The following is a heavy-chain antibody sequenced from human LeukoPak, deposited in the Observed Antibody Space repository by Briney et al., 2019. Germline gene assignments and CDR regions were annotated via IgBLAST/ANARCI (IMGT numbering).Heavy chain of an antibody. V-gene: IGHV1-69*13. D-gene: IGHD2-15*01. CDR3: ARASLARGTPFYFGMDV. Sequence: SVKVSCKASGYTFTSYYMHWVRQAPGQGLEWMGGIIPIFGTANYAQNFQGRVTITADESSSTAFMELSSLRSEDTAVYYCARASLARGTPFYFGMDVWGQGTTVIVSS. J-gene: IGHJ6*02. CDR1: GYTFTSYY. CDR2: IIPIFGTA.